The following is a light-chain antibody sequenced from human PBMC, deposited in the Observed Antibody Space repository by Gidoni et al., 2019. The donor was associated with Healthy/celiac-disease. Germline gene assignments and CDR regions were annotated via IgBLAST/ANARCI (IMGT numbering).Light chain of an antibody. J-gene: IGKJ3*01. V-gene: IGKV1-33*01. Sequence: DIQMTQSPISLSESVGDRVTITCKTSQDISNYLNWYQQNQGNAPTLLIYAASTLETGVPSRFSGSGSGTDCTFSISGLQPEDIATYYCPQYDNLPPFTCGPGTKVDIK. CDR2: AAS. CDR1: QDISNY. CDR3: PQYDNLPPFT.